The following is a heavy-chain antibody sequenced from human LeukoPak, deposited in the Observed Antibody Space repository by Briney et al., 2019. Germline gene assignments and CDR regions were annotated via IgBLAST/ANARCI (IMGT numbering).Heavy chain of an antibody. J-gene: IGHJ6*03. CDR2: ISSSSSTI. D-gene: IGHD3-10*01. V-gene: IGHV3-48*01. CDR1: GFIFSSYS. CDR3: AKGGAVSSKSIIMVRGTRRYYYNMDV. Sequence: PGGSLRLSCAASGFIFSSYSMNWVRQAPGKGLEWVSFISSSSSTIYYADSVKGRFTISRDNSKNTLYLQINSLRAEDTAVYYCAKGGAVSSKSIIMVRGTRRYYYNMDVWGKGTTVTISS.